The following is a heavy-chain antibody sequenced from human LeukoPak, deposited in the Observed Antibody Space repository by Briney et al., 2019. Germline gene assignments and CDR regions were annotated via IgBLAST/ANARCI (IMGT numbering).Heavy chain of an antibody. CDR3: AKDGLAYYDPGKI. J-gene: IGHJ4*02. CDR1: GFTFDDYA. V-gene: IGHV3-9*01. Sequence: GGSLRLSCAASGFTFDDYAMHWVRQAPGKGLEWVSGISWNSGSIGYADSVKGRFTISRDNAKNSLYLQMNSLRAEDTAVYYCAKDGLAYYDPGKIWGQGTLVTVSS. CDR2: ISWNSGSI. D-gene: IGHD3-3*01.